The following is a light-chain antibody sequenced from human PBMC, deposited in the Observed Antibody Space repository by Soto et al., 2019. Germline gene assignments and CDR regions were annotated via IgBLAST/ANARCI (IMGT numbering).Light chain of an antibody. CDR2: GAS. V-gene: IGKV3-20*01. J-gene: IGKJ3*01. CDR1: QTINDNF. Sequence: DIVLTQSPGTLSLSPGERATLSCRASQTINDNFLAWYQQKPGQSPRLLISGASIRAPGIPDRFSGSGSETDFTLPISRLEPADFAFYYCQQYGNSPAISFGPGTKVDI. CDR3: QQYGNSPAIS.